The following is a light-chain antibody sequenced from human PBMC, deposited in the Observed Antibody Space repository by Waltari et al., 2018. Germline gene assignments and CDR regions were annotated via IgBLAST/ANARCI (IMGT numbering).Light chain of an antibody. CDR3: CSYAGNYIWV. CDR2: DVS. Sequence: QSALTQPASVSGCPGQSVTISCTGASSDIGRYDIVPWYQQHPGNAPKLIICDVSKRPSGVSDRFSGSKSGDTASLTISGLQFEDEADYYCCSYAGNYIWVFGGGTRLTVL. V-gene: IGLV2-23*02. CDR1: SSDIGRYDI. J-gene: IGLJ3*02.